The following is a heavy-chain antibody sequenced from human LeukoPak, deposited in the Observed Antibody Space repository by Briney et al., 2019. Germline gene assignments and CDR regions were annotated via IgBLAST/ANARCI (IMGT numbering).Heavy chain of an antibody. CDR2: ISAYNGNT. Sequence: ASVKVSCKASGYTFTSYGISWVRQAPGQGLEWMGWISAYNGNTNYAQKLQGRVTMTTDTSTSTAYIELRSLRSDDTAVYYCARDGQSIAVAGSEGYYYGMDVWGQGTTVTVSS. J-gene: IGHJ6*02. CDR3: ARDGQSIAVAGSEGYYYGMDV. D-gene: IGHD6-19*01. V-gene: IGHV1-18*01. CDR1: GYTFTSYG.